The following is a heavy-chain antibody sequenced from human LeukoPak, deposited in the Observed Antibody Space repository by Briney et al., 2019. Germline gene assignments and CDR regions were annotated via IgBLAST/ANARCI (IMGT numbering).Heavy chain of an antibody. CDR1: GGSISSYY. V-gene: IGHV4-59*01. Sequence: SETLSLTCTVSGGSISSYYWSWIRQPPGKGLEWIGYIYYSGSTNYNPSLKSRVTISVDTSKNQFSLKLSSVTAADTAVYYCARGGYYGSGNDFRFDPWGQGTLVTISS. J-gene: IGHJ5*02. CDR2: IYYSGST. CDR3: ARGGYYGSGNDFRFDP. D-gene: IGHD3-10*01.